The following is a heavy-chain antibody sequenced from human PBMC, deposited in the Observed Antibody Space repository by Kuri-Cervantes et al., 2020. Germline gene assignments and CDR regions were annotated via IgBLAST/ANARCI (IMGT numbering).Heavy chain of an antibody. CDR3: ARISRGYSGYGALDY. D-gene: IGHD5-12*01. J-gene: IGHJ4*02. Sequence: GESLKISCAASGFTFSSYSMNWVRQAPGKGLEWIPYNSSSDSSIYYADSVKARFTRSRDNPKYLQMNSLRAEDTAVYYCARISRGYSGYGALDYWGQGTLVTVSS. CDR2: NSSSDSSI. V-gene: IGHV3-48*01. CDR1: GFTFSSYS.